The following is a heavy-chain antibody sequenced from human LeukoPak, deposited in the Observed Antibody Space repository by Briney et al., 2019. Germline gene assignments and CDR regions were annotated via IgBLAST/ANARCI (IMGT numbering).Heavy chain of an antibody. CDR2: IYSDGTT. CDR1: GFVVSSNY. J-gene: IGHJ5*02. D-gene: IGHD3-10*01. Sequence: GGSLRLSCAASGFVVSSNYMSWVRQAPGKGLEYVSVIYSDGTTKYADSVKGRFSISRDNFQNTLYLQMNSLRVEDTAVYYCARDQNYDSATYSPAWGQGTLATVSS. V-gene: IGHV3-53*01. CDR3: ARDQNYDSATYSPA.